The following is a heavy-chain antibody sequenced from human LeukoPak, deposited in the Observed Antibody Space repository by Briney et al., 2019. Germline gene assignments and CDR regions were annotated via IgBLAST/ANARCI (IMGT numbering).Heavy chain of an antibody. J-gene: IGHJ6*02. CDR3: ARGHPRAGYCSSTSCYDYYGMDV. CDR1: GFTFSNYG. D-gene: IGHD2-2*01. CDR2: ISRSGTET. Sequence: GGSLRLSCAGAGFTFSNYGMSWVRQAPGKGLEWVSVISRSGTETYHADSVRGRFTISRDNSKNTLYLQMNSLRAEDTAVYYCARGHPRAGYCSSTSCYDYYGMDVWGQGTTVTVSS. V-gene: IGHV3-23*01.